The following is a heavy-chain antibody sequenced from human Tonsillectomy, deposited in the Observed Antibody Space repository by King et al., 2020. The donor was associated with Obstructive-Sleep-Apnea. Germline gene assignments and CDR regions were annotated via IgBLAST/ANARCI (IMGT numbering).Heavy chain of an antibody. CDR3: ARTGYYYDSSGYAFDI. J-gene: IGHJ3*02. Sequence: VQLQQWGAGLLKPSETLSLTCAVYGGSFSGYYWSWIRQPPGKGLEWIGEINHSGSTNYNPSLKSRVTITVDTSKNQFSLKLSSVTAADTAVYYCARTGYYYDSSGYAFDIWGQGTMVTVSS. CDR2: INHSGST. D-gene: IGHD3-22*01. CDR1: GGSFSGYY. V-gene: IGHV4-34*01.